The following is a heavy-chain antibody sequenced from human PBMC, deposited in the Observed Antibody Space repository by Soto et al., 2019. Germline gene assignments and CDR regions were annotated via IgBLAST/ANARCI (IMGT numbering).Heavy chain of an antibody. CDR2: IKNDGSST. Sequence: EVHLVESGGGLAQPGGSLRLSCAASGFTFSNNWIHWVRQAPGKGLVWVSGIKNDGSSTTYADSVKGRFTISRDNAKNTLYLQMNSLRAEDTAVYYCASAAPFNYGGNSGSDFWGQGTLVTVSS. V-gene: IGHV3-74*03. J-gene: IGHJ4*02. D-gene: IGHD4-17*01. CDR1: GFTFSNNW. CDR3: ASAAPFNYGGNSGSDF.